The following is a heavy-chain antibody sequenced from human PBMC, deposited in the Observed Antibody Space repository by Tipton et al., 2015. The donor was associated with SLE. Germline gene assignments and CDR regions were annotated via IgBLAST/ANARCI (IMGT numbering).Heavy chain of an antibody. V-gene: IGHV4-39*07. CDR2: IYCSGST. J-gene: IGHJ4*02. CDR1: GGSISSSSYY. Sequence: TLSLTCTVSGGSISSSSYYWGWIRQPPGKGLEWIGSIYCSGSTYYNPSLKSRVTISVDTSKNQFSLKLSSVTAADTAVYYCAAFWSSGGSCHWGQGTLVTVSS. D-gene: IGHD2-15*01. CDR3: AAFWSSGGSCH.